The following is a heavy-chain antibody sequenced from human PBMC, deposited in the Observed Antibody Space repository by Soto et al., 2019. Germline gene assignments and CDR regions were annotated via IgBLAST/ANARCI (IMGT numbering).Heavy chain of an antibody. Sequence: QITLKESGPSLVKPTQTLTLTCTFSGFSLTTNGVGVGWIRQSPGEALEWLALIYWDDDKRYSPSLKSSLTITKDTSKNQVVLTMTNMDSLATATYYCACCGSYSTSWFPDYWGQGTLVTVSS. J-gene: IGHJ4*02. CDR2: IYWDDDK. D-gene: IGHD6-13*01. CDR3: ACCGSYSTSWFPDY. CDR1: GFSLTTNGVG. V-gene: IGHV2-5*02.